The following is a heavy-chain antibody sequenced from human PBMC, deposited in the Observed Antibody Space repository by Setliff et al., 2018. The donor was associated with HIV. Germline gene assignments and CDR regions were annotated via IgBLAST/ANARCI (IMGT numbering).Heavy chain of an antibody. CDR1: GYTFTNYG. V-gene: IGHV1-18*04. J-gene: IGHJ4*02. CDR2: ISGYNSDT. D-gene: IGHD6-6*01. Sequence: ASVKVSCKASGYTFTNYGISWLRQAPGQGLEWMGWISGYNSDTKYAEKVQGRVTMTTDTSTGTAYMELRSLRSDDTAVYYCAREVVPTSEYHTFDSWGQGSLFTVSS. CDR3: AREVVPTSEYHTFDS.